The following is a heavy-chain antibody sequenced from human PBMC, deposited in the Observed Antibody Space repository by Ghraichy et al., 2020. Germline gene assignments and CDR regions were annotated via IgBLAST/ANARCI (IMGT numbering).Heavy chain of an antibody. D-gene: IGHD3-10*01. CDR2: ISYDGSNK. CDR1: GFTFSSYA. CDR3: ARDMVRGVIID. Sequence: GGSLRLSCAASGFTFSSYAMHWVRQAPGKGLEWVAVISYDGSNKYYADSVKGRFTISRDNSKSTLYLQMNSLRAEDTAVYYCARDMVRGVIIDWGQGTLVTVSS. J-gene: IGHJ4*02. V-gene: IGHV3-30-3*01.